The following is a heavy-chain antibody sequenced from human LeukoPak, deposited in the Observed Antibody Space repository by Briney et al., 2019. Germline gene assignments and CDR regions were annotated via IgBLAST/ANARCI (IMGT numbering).Heavy chain of an antibody. D-gene: IGHD6-19*01. J-gene: IGHJ4*02. V-gene: IGHV3-33*05. CDR2: LVYDERS. CDR3: ARDLSAAFDF. CDR1: VFPFSSYC. Sequence: SGGSLGLSCAASVFPFSSYCMHWVRQAPGKGLEWVARLVYDERSDYANSVKGRFSISRDNSKNTLFLDMSDLRVEDTAVYYCARDLSAAFDFWGQGVLVTVSS.